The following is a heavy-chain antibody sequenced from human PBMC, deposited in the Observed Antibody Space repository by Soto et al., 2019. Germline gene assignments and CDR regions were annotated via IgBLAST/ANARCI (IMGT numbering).Heavy chain of an antibody. CDR2: INPNGGST. CDR1: GYTFTNYH. D-gene: IGHD6-19*01. V-gene: IGHV1-46*01. J-gene: IGHJ4*02. CDR3: ALPKNTLGWYNF. Sequence: QVQVVQSGAEVKKPGASVKVSCKTSGYTFTNYHVHWVRQAPGQGLEWMGAINPNGGSTTYAQHLQGRVTMTSDSSTSTGYMEMGSLRSDDSAVYYCALPKNTLGWYNFWCQGTLVTVS.